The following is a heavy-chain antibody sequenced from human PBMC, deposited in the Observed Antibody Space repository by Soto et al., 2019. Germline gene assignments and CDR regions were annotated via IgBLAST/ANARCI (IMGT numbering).Heavy chain of an antibody. CDR3: ARLAMGWGVPTYGMDV. J-gene: IGHJ6*02. CDR1: GYSFTSYW. V-gene: IGHV5-10-1*01. CDR2: IDPSDSYT. D-gene: IGHD3-10*01. Sequence: EVQLVQSGAEVKKPGESLRISCKGSGYSFTSYWISWVRQMPGKGLEWMGRIDPSDSYTNYSPSFQGHVTISADKSIRTAYPEWGSPEASDTAMDFCARLAMGWGVPTYGMDVWGQGTTVTVSS.